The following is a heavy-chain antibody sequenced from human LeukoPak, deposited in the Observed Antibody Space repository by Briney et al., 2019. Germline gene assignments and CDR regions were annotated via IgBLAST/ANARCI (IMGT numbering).Heavy chain of an antibody. D-gene: IGHD3-10*01. J-gene: IGHJ4*02. Sequence: GSLRLSCSASGFTFTAYSMYWVRQAPGKGLEYVSAISNNADTTYYADSVKGRFTISRDNSKNTLYLQMSSLRAEDMAVYSCVKGWVRGVMNYWGQGTLVTASS. CDR2: ISNNADTT. V-gene: IGHV3-64D*06. CDR3: VKGWVRGVMNY. CDR1: GFTFTAYS.